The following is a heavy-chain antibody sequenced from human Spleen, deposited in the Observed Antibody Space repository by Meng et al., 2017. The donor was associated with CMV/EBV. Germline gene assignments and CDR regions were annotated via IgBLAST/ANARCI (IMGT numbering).Heavy chain of an antibody. J-gene: IGHJ5*02. CDR2: IYYSGTT. CDR1: GGSISSGDYY. D-gene: IGHD2-2*01. V-gene: IGHV4-30-4*08. CDR3: ARERHGYCSSTSCLNWFDP. Sequence: LRLSCTVSGGSISSGDYYWSWIRQPPGKGLEWIGYIYYSGTTYYNPSLKSRLTISIDRSKNQFSLKLSSVTAADTAVYYCARERHGYCSSTSCLNWFDPWGQGALVTVSS.